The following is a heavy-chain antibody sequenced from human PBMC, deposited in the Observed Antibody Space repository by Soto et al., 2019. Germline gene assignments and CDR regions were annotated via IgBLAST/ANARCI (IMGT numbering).Heavy chain of an antibody. CDR1: GYMFTNDW. J-gene: IGHJ6*02. CDR3: ASHNFFCGGDCNSSGMDV. D-gene: IGHD2-21*02. Sequence: GEPLKISCKGSGYMFTNDWINWVRQVSGGVLEWLGRIDPSDSYTKYNPSFQGHVTISADKSTSTAYLQWSSLRASDTAVYYCASHNFFCGGDCNSSGMDVWGQGTTVNVSS. V-gene: IGHV5-10-1*01. CDR2: IDPSDSYT.